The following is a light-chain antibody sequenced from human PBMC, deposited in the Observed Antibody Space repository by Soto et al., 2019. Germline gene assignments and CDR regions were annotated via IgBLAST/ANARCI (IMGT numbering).Light chain of an antibody. V-gene: IGLV1-44*01. CDR3: AAWDDRLNGVV. Sequence: QSVLTQPPSASGTPGQRVTISCSGSSSNIGSDSVNWYQQLPGTAPKLLIYRNNQRPSGVPDRLSGSKSGTSASLAISGLQSEDEADYYCAAWDDRLNGVVFGGGTKLTVL. CDR2: RNN. CDR1: SSNIGSDS. J-gene: IGLJ2*01.